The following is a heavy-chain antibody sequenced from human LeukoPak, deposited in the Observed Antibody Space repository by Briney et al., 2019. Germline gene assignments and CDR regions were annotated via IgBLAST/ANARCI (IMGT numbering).Heavy chain of an antibody. J-gene: IGHJ4*02. D-gene: IGHD6-13*01. CDR2: IKSKTDGGTT. V-gene: IGHV3-15*01. Sequence: GGSLRLSCAASGFTFSNAWMSWVRQAPGKGLEWVGRIKSKTDGGTTDYAAPVKGRFTISRDDSKNTLYLQMNSLRAEDTAVYYCARDPSGFSWYPDYWGQGTLVTVSS. CDR3: ARDPSGFSWYPDY. CDR1: GFTFSNAW.